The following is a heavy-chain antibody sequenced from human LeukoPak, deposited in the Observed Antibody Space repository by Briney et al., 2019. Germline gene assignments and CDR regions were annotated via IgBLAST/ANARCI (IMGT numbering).Heavy chain of an antibody. Sequence: SETLSLTCTVSGGSISSYYWSWIRQPAGKGLEWIGRIYTSGDTNYNPSLKSRVTISVDTSKNQFSLKLSSVTAADTAVYYCARDFDYYGSGSYFDYWGQGTLVTVSS. D-gene: IGHD3-10*01. CDR3: ARDFDYYGSGSYFDY. V-gene: IGHV4-4*07. J-gene: IGHJ4*02. CDR1: GGSISSYY. CDR2: IYTSGDT.